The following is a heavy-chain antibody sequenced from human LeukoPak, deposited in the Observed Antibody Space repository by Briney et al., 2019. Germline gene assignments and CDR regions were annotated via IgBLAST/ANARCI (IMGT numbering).Heavy chain of an antibody. D-gene: IGHD6-19*01. CDR1: GYIFTSYG. J-gene: IGHJ4*02. Sequence: GASVKVSCKASGYIFTSYGISWVRQAPGQGLEWMGWISGYNGHTNYAQKFQGRVTVTTDTSTSTAYMELRSLRSDDTAVYYCARDSAPAVAGKGQRGGFDYWGQGTLVTVSS. CDR2: ISGYNGHT. V-gene: IGHV1-18*01. CDR3: ARDSAPAVAGKGQRGGFDY.